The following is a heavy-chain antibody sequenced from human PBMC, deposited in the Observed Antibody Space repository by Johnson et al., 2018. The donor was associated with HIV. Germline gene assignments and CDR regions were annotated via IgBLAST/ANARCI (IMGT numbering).Heavy chain of an antibody. CDR1: GFTFSSYG. V-gene: IGHV3-30*03. Sequence: QVQLVESGGGVVQPGRSLRLSCAASGFTFSSYGMPWVRQAPGKGLEWVAVISYDGRNTYYADSVKGRFTISRDNSKNTLYLQLTSLRAEDTAVSYCTTFGDDSRKARQETNDACDIWGHGTMVTVSS. D-gene: IGHD3-22*01. J-gene: IGHJ3*02. CDR3: TTFGDDSRKARQETNDACDI. CDR2: ISYDGRNT.